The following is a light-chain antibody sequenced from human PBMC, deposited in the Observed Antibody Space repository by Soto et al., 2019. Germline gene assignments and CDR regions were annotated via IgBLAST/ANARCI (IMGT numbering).Light chain of an antibody. CDR2: GAS. CDR1: QSVTSSY. J-gene: IGKJ2*01. Sequence: EIVLTQSPGTLSLSPGERATLSCRASQSVTSSYLAWYQQKPGQAPRLLIYGASSRATGIPDRFSGSGSGTDFTLTISRLETEDFEVYYCQQYGSSPPRTFGQGTKLEIK. V-gene: IGKV3-20*01. CDR3: QQYGSSPPRT.